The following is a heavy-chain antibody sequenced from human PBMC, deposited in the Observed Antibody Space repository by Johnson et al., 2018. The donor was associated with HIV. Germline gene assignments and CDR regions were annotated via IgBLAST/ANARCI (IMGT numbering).Heavy chain of an antibody. CDR1: GFTVSSNY. Sequence: MQLVESGGGVVQPGGSLRLSCAASGFTVSSNYMSWVRQAPGKGLEWVSGISWNSGSIGYADSVKGRFTISRDNAKNSLYLQMNSLRAEDTAVYYCARERGEGGSYYSFRRDAFDIWGQGTMVTVSS. V-gene: IGHV3-48*04. CDR3: ARERGEGGSYYSFRRDAFDI. D-gene: IGHD1-26*01. J-gene: IGHJ3*02. CDR2: ISWNSGSI.